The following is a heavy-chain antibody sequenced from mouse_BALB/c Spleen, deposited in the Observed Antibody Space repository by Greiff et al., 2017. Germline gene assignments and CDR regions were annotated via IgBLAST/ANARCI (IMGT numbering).Heavy chain of an antibody. CDR1: GYSFTGYF. Sequence: VQLQQSGPELVKPGASVKISCKASGYSFTGYFMNWVMQSHGKSLEWIGRINPYNGDTFYNQKFKGKATLTVDKSSSTAHMELRSLASEDSAVYYCASSYYGYDVYAMDYWGEGTSVTVSS. V-gene: IGHV1-20*02. CDR2: INPYNGDT. D-gene: IGHD2-2*01. J-gene: IGHJ4*01. CDR3: ASSYYGYDVYAMDY.